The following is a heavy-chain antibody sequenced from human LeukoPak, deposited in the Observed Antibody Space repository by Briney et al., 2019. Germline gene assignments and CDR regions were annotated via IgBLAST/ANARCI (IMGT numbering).Heavy chain of an antibody. CDR1: GFLFSNHG. D-gene: IGHD1-14*01. CDR2: ISSSSSTI. V-gene: IGHV3-48*01. CDR3: ARGVSGEP. Sequence: PGGSLRLSCAASGFLFSNHGMHWVRQAPGKGLEWVSYISSSSSTIYYADSVKGRFTISRDNAKNSLYLQMNSLRAEDTAVYYCARGVSGEPWGQGTLVTVSS. J-gene: IGHJ5*02.